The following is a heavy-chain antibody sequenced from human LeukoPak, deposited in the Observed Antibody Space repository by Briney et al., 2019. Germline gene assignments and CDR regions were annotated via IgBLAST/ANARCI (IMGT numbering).Heavy chain of an antibody. CDR3: AREARVVPAAMAWFDP. D-gene: IGHD2-2*01. Sequence: GASVKVSCKASGYILTSYGISWVRQAPGQGLEWMGWISAYNGNTNYAQKLQGRVTMTTDTSTSTAYMELRSLRSDDTAAYYCAREARVVPAAMAWFDPWGQGTLVTVSS. V-gene: IGHV1-18*01. CDR2: ISAYNGNT. CDR1: GYILTSYG. J-gene: IGHJ5*02.